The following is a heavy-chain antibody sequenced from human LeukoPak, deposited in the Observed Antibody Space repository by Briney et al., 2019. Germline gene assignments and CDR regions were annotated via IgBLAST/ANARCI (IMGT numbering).Heavy chain of an antibody. D-gene: IGHD6-19*01. CDR2: ISYSGST. CDR1: GGSISNYY. CDR3: ARHTTSGWYQVVY. V-gene: IGHV4-59*01. J-gene: IGHJ4*02. Sequence: PSETLSLTCTVSGGSISNYYWSWIRQPPGKGLEWIGYISYSGSTNHNPSLKSRVTISVDTSKNQFSLKLSSVTAADTAVYYCARHTTSGWYQVVYWGQETLVTVSS.